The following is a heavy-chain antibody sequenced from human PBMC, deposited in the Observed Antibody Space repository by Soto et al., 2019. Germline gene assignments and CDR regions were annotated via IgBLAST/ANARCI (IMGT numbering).Heavy chain of an antibody. V-gene: IGHV1-8*01. CDR1: GYTFTNYD. D-gene: IGHD2-2*01. CDR2: MNPNSGNT. J-gene: IGHJ4*02. CDR3: ARGPMSCTSSSCPYFFDY. Sequence: QVQLVQSGAEVKKPGASVKVSCKASGYTFTNYDINWVRQATGQGRERMGWMNPNSGNTGYAQKLQARVTMTRNTSMSTASMELSSLRSEDTAVYYCARGPMSCTSSSCPYFFDYWAQGTLVTVSS.